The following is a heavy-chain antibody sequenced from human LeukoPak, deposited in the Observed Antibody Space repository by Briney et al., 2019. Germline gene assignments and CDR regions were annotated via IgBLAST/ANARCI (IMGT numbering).Heavy chain of an antibody. D-gene: IGHD6-13*01. J-gene: IGHJ4*02. V-gene: IGHV3-74*01. Sequence: GGSLRLSCAASGFTFSSYWMHWVRQAPGKGLVWVSRIKFDESATNYADSAKGRFTISRDNSKNTLYLQMNSLRAEDTAVYYCAKKDIPGIAAAGAFDYWGQGTLVTVSS. CDR1: GFTFSSYW. CDR2: IKFDESAT. CDR3: AKKDIPGIAAAGAFDY.